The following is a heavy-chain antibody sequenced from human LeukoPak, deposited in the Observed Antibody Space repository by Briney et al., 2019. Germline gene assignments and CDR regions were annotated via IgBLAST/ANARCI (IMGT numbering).Heavy chain of an antibody. CDR1: GFTFYMYA. J-gene: IGHJ5*01. D-gene: IGHD3-22*01. CDR2: MCGTAGCT. Sequence: EGSLRLSCQASGFTFYMYAMSWVRQAPGKGLEWVASMCGTAGCTFYPDSVKGRFTISRDNSKNVLYLRMNSLTAEDTAIYYCAKDRPNFHENSGHYYRRDGDSWGQGTLVTVSS. V-gene: IGHV3-23*01. CDR3: AKDRPNFHENSGHYYRRDGDS.